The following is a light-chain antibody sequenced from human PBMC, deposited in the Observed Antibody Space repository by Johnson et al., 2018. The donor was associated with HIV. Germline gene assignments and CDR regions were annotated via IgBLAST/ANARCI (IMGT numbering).Light chain of an antibody. CDR1: SSNIGKNY. Sequence: QSVLTQPPSVSAAPGQKVTISCSGSSSNIGKNYVSWYQQLPGTAPKVLIYENNQRPSGIPDRFSGSKSGTSATLGITGLQTGDEADYYCGTWDSSLSANVFGTGTKVTVL. CDR3: GTWDSSLSANV. V-gene: IGLV1-51*02. J-gene: IGLJ1*01. CDR2: ENN.